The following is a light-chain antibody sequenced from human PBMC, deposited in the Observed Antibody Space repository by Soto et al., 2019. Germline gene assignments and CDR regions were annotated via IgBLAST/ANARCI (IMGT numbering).Light chain of an antibody. CDR2: DVL. CDR3: QQYDKLPIT. Sequence: DIQMTQSPSSLSASVGDRVTISCQASQDINNYLNWFQQKPGKAPKLLIYDVLNLETGVPSRFSGSGSRAYFTLTISSLQPEDIATYYCQQYDKLPITFGQGTRLEIK. CDR1: QDINNY. V-gene: IGKV1-33*01. J-gene: IGKJ5*01.